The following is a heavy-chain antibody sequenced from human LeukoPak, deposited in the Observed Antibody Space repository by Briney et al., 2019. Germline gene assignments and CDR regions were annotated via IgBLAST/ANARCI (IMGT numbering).Heavy chain of an antibody. CDR3: ARQTGSGLFILP. CDR2: IYYSGNT. J-gene: IGHJ4*02. Sequence: SETLSLTCTVSGGSISSDSYYWGWIRQPPGKGLEWIGSIYYSGNTYYNASLKSQVSISIDTSKNQFSLRLTSVTAADTAVYYCARQTGSGLFILPGGQGTLVTVSS. V-gene: IGHV4-39*01. D-gene: IGHD3/OR15-3a*01. CDR1: GGSISSDSYY.